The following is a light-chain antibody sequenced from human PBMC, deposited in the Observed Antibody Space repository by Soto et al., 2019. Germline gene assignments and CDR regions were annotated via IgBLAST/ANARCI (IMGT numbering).Light chain of an antibody. CDR1: SSDVGGYNY. CDR3: CSYAGSYTFDYV. J-gene: IGLJ1*01. V-gene: IGLV2-11*01. CDR2: DVS. Sequence: QSALTQPRSVSGSPGQSVTISCTVTSSDVGGYNYVSWYQQHPGKAPKLMIYDVSKRPSGVPDRFSGSKSGNTASLTISGLQAEDEADYYCCSYAGSYTFDYVFGTGTKLTVL.